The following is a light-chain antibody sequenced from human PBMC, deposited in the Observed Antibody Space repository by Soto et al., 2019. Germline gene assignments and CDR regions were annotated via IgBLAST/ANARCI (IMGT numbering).Light chain of an antibody. CDR3: QQYHYWWT. V-gene: IGKV3-15*01. CDR1: QSVRNN. J-gene: IGKJ1*01. CDR2: GAS. Sequence: EIVMTQYPATLSVSPGEKATLSCRASQSVRNNLAWFQQKPGQVPRLLIYGASNRATGVSARFSGSGSGTEFTLTISSMTSEDFAVYYCQQYHYWWTFGQGTKVDIK.